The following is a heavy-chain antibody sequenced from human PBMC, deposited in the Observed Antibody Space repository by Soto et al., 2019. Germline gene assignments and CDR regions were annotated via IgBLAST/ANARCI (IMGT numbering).Heavy chain of an antibody. V-gene: IGHV1-18*01. CDR1: GYTFTSYG. CDR3: ARGSMVRGATLPLGDY. J-gene: IGHJ4*02. D-gene: IGHD3-10*01. CDR2: ISAYNGNT. Sequence: QVQLVQSGAEVKKPGASVKVSCKASGYTFTSYGISWVRQAPGQGLEWMGWISAYNGNTNYAQKLQGRVTMTTDTPTRTAYMELRSLRSDDTAVYYCARGSMVRGATLPLGDYWGQGTLVTVSS.